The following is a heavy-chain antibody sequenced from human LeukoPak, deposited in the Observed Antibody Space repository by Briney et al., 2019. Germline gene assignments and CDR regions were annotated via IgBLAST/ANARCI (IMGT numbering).Heavy chain of an antibody. Sequence: GGSLRLSCAAFGFIFDDYGMSWVRQAPGKGLEWVSGINWNGGSTGYADSVKGRFSISRDNAKNSLYLQMNSLRAEDTAVYYCARDHHRRLYDSQARDTFDIWGRGTMVTVSS. CDR1: GFIFDDYG. D-gene: IGHD3-22*01. CDR3: ARDHHRRLYDSQARDTFDI. V-gene: IGHV3-20*04. CDR2: INWNGGST. J-gene: IGHJ3*02.